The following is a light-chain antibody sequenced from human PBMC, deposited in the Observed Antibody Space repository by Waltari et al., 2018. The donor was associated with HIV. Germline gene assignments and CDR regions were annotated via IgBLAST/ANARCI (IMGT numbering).Light chain of an antibody. CDR3: VLYMGSGIWV. V-gene: IGLV8-61*01. Sequence: QTVVTQEPSFSVSPGGTVTLTCGLSSGSVPTNYYPSWYQRTPGQAPRTLIYSTNTRSSGVPDRFSGSILGNKAALTITGAQADDESEYHCVLYMGSGIWVFGGGTKLTVL. J-gene: IGLJ3*02. CDR2: STN. CDR1: SGSVPTNYY.